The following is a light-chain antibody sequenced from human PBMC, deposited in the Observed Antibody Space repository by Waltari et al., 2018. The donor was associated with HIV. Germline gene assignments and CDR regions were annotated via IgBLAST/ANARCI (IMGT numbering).Light chain of an antibody. Sequence: EIVLTQSPATLSLSPGTRATLSSTASQSISSDSAWYQQKPAQAPRLLIYDSSNRASRIPARFSGSGSGTDFTLTISSLGPEDFAVYYCHQRSNWPLTAGGVTKVEI. V-gene: IGKV3-11*01. CDR3: HQRSNWPLT. CDR1: QSISSD. J-gene: IGKJ4*02. CDR2: DSS.